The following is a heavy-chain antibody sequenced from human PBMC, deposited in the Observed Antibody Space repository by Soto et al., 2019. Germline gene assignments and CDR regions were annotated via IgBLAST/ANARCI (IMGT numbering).Heavy chain of an antibody. Sequence: PSETLSLTCSVSGADINTYSWTWIRQPAGKGLEWIGRIYTSASINYNPSLKGRVTLSVDTSTNQVSLRLASVTAADTAIYYCARDRGGRVPGASFYFSGMDVWGQGSTVTVSS. J-gene: IGHJ6*02. V-gene: IGHV4-4*07. D-gene: IGHD3-10*01. CDR2: IYTSASI. CDR3: ARDRGGRVPGASFYFSGMDV. CDR1: GADINTYS.